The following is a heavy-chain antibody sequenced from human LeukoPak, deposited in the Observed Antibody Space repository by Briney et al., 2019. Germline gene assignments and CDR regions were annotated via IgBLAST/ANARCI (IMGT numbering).Heavy chain of an antibody. J-gene: IGHJ5*02. D-gene: IGHD2-2*01. CDR2: INARGDT. CDR1: GWSFNDYF. CDR3: ARGQVPAARGYNWFDP. Sequence: SEALSLTRVVYGWSFNDYFWKWIRQPPGNGREGNGEINARGDTNYNPSLKSRVTISVDTSKKQFSLRLTSMIAADTALYYCARGQVPAARGYNWFDPWGQGTLVTVSS. V-gene: IGHV4-34*01.